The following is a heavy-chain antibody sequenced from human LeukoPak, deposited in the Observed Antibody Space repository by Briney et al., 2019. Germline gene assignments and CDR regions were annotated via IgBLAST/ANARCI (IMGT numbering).Heavy chain of an antibody. CDR3: ARGRTYGSGSYSANWFDP. Sequence: SETLSLTCTVSSGSISSYYWSWIRQPPGQGLEWIGYMYSSGSANYNPSLKSRVTMSVDTSKDQFSLKLSFVTAADTAVYYCARGRTYGSGSYSANWFDPWGQGTLVTVSS. CDR1: SGSISSYY. V-gene: IGHV4-59*01. J-gene: IGHJ5*02. CDR2: MYSSGSA. D-gene: IGHD3-10*01.